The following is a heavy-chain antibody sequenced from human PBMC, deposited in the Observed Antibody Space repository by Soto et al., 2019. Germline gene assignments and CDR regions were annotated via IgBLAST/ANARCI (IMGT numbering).Heavy chain of an antibody. V-gene: IGHV1-18*01. J-gene: IGHJ3*02. CDR3: ARDESASLAFDI. CDR2: ISAYNGNT. D-gene: IGHD2-15*01. CDR1: GYTFTSYG. Sequence: ASLQVSCKASGYTFTSYGIIWVRQAPGQGLEWMGWISAYNGNTNYAQKLQGRVTMTTDTSTSTAYMELRSLRSDDTAVYYCARDESASLAFDIWGQGTMVTVS.